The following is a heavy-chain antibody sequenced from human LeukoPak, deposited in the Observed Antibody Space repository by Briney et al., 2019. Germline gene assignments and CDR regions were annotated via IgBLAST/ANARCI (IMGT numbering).Heavy chain of an antibody. J-gene: IGHJ5*02. CDR2: INPSGGST. CDR1: GYTFTSYY. D-gene: IGHD3-10*01. CDR3: ARDPITMVRGVTITDDRLRGWFDP. V-gene: IGHV1-46*01. Sequence: GASVKVSCKASGYTFTSYYMHWVRQAPGQGLEWMGIINPSGGSTSYAQKFQGRVTMTRDTSTSTVYMELSSLRSEDTAVYYCARDPITMVRGVTITDDRLRGWFDPWGQGTLVTVSS.